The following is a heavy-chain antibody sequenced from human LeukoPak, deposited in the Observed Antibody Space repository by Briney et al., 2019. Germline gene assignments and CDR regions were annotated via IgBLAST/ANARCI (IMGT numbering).Heavy chain of an antibody. CDR3: ARDKTGDYGDLNWFDP. CDR2: IYTSGST. J-gene: IGHJ5*02. Sequence: SETLSLTCTVSGGSISSYYWSWMRQPVGKGLEWIGRIYTSGSTKYNPSLKSRVTMSVDTSKNQFSLKLSSVTAADTAVYYCARDKTGDYGDLNWFDPWGQGTLVTVSS. CDR1: GGSISSYY. D-gene: IGHD4-17*01. V-gene: IGHV4-4*07.